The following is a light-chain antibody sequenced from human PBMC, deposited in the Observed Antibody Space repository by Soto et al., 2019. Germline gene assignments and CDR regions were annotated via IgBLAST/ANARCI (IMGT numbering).Light chain of an antibody. V-gene: IGLV1-44*01. CDR3: AAWDNSLSAWL. J-gene: IGLJ3*02. Sequence: QSVLTQPPSASGTPGQRVVMSCSGGSSNVGTNPVSWYQQLPGTAPTLLIYSNYQRHSGGPDRFSGSRSGTSASLAISGLQSDDEADYYCAAWDNSLSAWLFGGGTKLTVL. CDR1: SSNVGTNP. CDR2: SNY.